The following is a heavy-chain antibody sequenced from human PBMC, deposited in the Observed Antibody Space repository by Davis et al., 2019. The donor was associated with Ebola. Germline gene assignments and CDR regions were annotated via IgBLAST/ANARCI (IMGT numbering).Heavy chain of an antibody. CDR3: ASNIGGTVDY. CDR2: IWYDGSNK. CDR1: GFTFSSYG. V-gene: IGHV3-33*01. J-gene: IGHJ4*02. Sequence: PGGSLRLSCAASGFTFSSYGMHWVRQAPGKGLEWVAVIWYDGSNKYYADSVKGRFTITRDNSKNTLYLQMNSLRAEDTAVYYCASNIGGTVDYWGQGTLVTVSS. D-gene: IGHD1-26*01.